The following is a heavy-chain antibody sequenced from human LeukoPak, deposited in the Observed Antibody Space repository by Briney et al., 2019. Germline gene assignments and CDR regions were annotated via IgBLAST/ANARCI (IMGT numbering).Heavy chain of an antibody. CDR3: ARAGSSGWYY. CDR2: INSDGSSI. Sequence: GGSLRLSCAASGFTLSSYWMHWVRQAPGKGLVWVSRINSDGSSISYADSVKGRFTISRDNAKNTLYLQKNSLRAEDTAVYYCARAGSSGWYYWGQGTLVTVSS. CDR1: GFTLSSYW. J-gene: IGHJ4*02. V-gene: IGHV3-74*01. D-gene: IGHD6-19*01.